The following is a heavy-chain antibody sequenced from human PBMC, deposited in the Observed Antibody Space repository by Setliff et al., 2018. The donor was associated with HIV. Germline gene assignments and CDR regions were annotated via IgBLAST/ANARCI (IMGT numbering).Heavy chain of an antibody. Sequence: GASVKVSCKASGYTFTSYGISWVRQAPGQGLEWMGWISAYNGNTNYAQKLQGRVTMTTDTSTSTAYMELRSLRSDDMAVYYCARDPKRYYDILTGYPSYYGMDVWGQGTTVTVS. CDR2: ISAYNGNT. CDR3: ARDPKRYYDILTGYPSYYGMDV. J-gene: IGHJ6*02. CDR1: GYTFTSYG. V-gene: IGHV1-18*03. D-gene: IGHD3-9*01.